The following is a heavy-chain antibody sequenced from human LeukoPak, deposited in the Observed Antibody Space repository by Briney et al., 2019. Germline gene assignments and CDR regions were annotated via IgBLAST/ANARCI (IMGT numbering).Heavy chain of an antibody. J-gene: IGHJ4*02. CDR2: ISYGGSSK. CDR1: GFTFSSYA. Sequence: GGSLRLSCAASGFTFSSYAMHWVRQAPGKGLEWVAVISYGGSSKYYADSVKGRFTISRDNSKNTLYLQMNSLRAEDTAVYYCAGRGYSYGYGAPYFDYWGQGTLVTVSS. D-gene: IGHD5-18*01. CDR3: AGRGYSYGYGAPYFDY. V-gene: IGHV3-30-3*01.